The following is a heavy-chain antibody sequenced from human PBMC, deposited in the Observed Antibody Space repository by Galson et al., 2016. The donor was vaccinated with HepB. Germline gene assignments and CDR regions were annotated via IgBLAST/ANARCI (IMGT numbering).Heavy chain of an antibody. V-gene: IGHV4-4*02. CDR1: GGSINSNNW. Sequence: SETLSLTCGVSGGSINSNNWWIWVRQPPGKGLEWIGYIYYSGSTKYNPSLKSRVTISVDTSKNQFSLKLVSVTAADTAVYYCARERNYYGMDVWGQGTTVTVSS. CDR2: IYYSGST. CDR3: ARERNYYGMDV. J-gene: IGHJ6*02.